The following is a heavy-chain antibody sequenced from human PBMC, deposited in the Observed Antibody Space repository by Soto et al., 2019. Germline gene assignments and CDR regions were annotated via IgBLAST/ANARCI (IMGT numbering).Heavy chain of an antibody. J-gene: IGHJ4*02. CDR3: AREDIMGTRSFDY. D-gene: IGHD1-26*01. CDR2: ISSNIVTI. CDR1: GFIFSKYS. V-gene: IGHV3-48*02. Sequence: WGSLRLSCGASGFIFSKYSMNWVRQAPGKGLEWLSYISSNIVTIYYADSVRGRFTIFRDNAKNSLYLQMNSLRDEDTAVYYCAREDIMGTRSFDYWGKGDMVNVSS.